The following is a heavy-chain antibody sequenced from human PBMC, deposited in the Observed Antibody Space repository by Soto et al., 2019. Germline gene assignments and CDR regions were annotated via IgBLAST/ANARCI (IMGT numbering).Heavy chain of an antibody. V-gene: IGHV1-18*04. Sequence: ASVKVSCKASGYTFTSYGISWVRQAPGQGLEWMGWISAYNGNTNYAQKLQGRVTMTTDTSTSTAYMELRSLRSDDTAVYYCARRRYCSGGSCSGEYFHHWGQGTLVTVSS. D-gene: IGHD2-15*01. CDR1: GYTFTSYG. CDR3: ARRRYCSGGSCSGEYFHH. J-gene: IGHJ1*01. CDR2: ISAYNGNT.